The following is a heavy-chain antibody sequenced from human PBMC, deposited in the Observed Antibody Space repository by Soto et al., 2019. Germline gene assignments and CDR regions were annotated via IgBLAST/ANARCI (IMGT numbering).Heavy chain of an antibody. V-gene: IGHV1-46*01. CDR2: INPTGGIT. CDR1: GYTFTGSY. Sequence: VASVKVSCKAFGYTFTGSYIHWMRQAPGQGLEWMGIINPTGGITNYAQKFQGRVVMTSDTSTSTVYVELSSLTSEDTATYYCARLCGVHNNIPFWLGYFDYWGQGTLVTVSS. J-gene: IGHJ4*02. CDR3: ARLCGVHNNIPFWLGYFDY. D-gene: IGHD3-3*01.